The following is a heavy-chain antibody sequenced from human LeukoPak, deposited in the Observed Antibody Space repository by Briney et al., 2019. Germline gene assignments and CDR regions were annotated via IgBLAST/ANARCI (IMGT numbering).Heavy chain of an antibody. CDR1: GYTFINYG. D-gene: IGHD1-26*01. CDR3: ARGGWSLDL. V-gene: IGHV1-18*01. Sequence: TSVKVSCKASGYTFINYGVTWVRQAPGQGLEWMGWISASNGNTNYAQKLQGRVTMTTETSTSTAYMELRSLRSDDTAVYYCARGGWSLDLWGRGTLVAVSS. CDR2: ISASNGNT. J-gene: IGHJ2*01.